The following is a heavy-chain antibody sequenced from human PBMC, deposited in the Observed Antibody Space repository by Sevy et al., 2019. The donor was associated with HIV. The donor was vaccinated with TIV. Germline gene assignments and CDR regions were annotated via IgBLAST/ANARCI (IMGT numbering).Heavy chain of an antibody. V-gene: IGHV3-30*18. Sequence: GSLRLSCAASGFTFSNYDMHWVRQAPGKGLEWVAVLSDDGSNKYYPDSVKGRFTISRDNSKNTLYLQMNSLRTEDTAVYYCAKDHEHDAFDIWGQGTMVTVSS. CDR2: LSDDGSNK. CDR1: GFTFSNYD. J-gene: IGHJ3*02. CDR3: AKDHEHDAFDI.